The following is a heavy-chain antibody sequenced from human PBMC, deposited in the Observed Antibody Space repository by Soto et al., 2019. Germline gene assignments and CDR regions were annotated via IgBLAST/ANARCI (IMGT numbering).Heavy chain of an antibody. D-gene: IGHD1-1*01. Sequence: GGSLRLSCAASGFTVSDYYMSWIRQAPGKGLEWVSYITTSGGTIYYADSVKGRFTISRDNAKNSLYLQMNSLRAEDTAIYYCARDYSGSRPFDCWGQGTLVTVSS. CDR3: ARDYSGSRPFDC. CDR2: ITTSGGTI. V-gene: IGHV3-11*01. J-gene: IGHJ4*02. CDR1: GFTVSDYY.